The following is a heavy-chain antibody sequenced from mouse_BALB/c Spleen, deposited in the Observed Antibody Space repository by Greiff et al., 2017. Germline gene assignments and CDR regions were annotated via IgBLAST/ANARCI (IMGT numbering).Heavy chain of an antibody. CDR2: ISSGGST. CDR3: ARGYGYEGYWYFDV. Sequence: DVHLVESGGGLVKPGGSLKLSCAASGFTFSSYAMSWVRQTPEKRLEWVASISSGGSTYYPDSVKGRFTISRDNARNILYLQMSSLRSEDTAMYYCARGYGYEGYWYFDVWGAGTTVTVSS. D-gene: IGHD2-2*01. V-gene: IGHV5-6-5*01. J-gene: IGHJ1*01. CDR1: GFTFSSYA.